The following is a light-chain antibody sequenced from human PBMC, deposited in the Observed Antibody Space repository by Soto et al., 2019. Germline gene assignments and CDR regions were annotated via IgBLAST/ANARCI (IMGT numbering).Light chain of an antibody. CDR2: DAS. Sequence: EIVLTQSPGTLSLSPWERATLSCRASQSISRSLAWYQQKPGQAPRLLISDASTRATGIPARFSGSGSGTEFTLTITSLQSEDFAVYYCQQYNNWPRTFGQGTKLDIK. J-gene: IGKJ1*01. CDR1: QSISRS. CDR3: QQYNNWPRT. V-gene: IGKV3-15*01.